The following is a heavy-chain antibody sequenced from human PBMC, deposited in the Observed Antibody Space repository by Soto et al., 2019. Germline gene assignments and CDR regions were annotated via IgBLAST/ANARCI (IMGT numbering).Heavy chain of an antibody. D-gene: IGHD5-18*01. CDR3: AKTRGYSYGFLPPDFDY. CDR1: GYSLTTYW. Sequence: VESLKISCNGSGYSLTTYWIGWVRQMPGKGLEWMGIIYPGDSDIKYSPSFQGQVSISVDKSISTAYLQWSSLKASDTAMYFCAKTRGYSYGFLPPDFDYWGQGTLVTVSS. J-gene: IGHJ4*02. CDR2: IYPGDSDI. V-gene: IGHV5-51*01.